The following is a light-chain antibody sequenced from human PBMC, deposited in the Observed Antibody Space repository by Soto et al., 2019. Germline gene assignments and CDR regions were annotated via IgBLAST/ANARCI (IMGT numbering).Light chain of an antibody. CDR3: QQRGNWPIT. J-gene: IGKJ5*01. CDR2: DAS. V-gene: IGKV3-11*01. Sequence: EIVLTQSPATVSLSPGERATLSCRASQSVTYYLAWYQQKPGQAPRLLIYDASNRATGIPARFSGSGSGTDFPLTISGLEPEDFAVYYCQQRGNWPITFGQGTRLEIK. CDR1: QSVTYY.